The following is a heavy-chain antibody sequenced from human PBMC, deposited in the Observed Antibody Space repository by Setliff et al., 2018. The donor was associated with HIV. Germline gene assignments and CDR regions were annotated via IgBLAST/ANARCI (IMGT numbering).Heavy chain of an antibody. J-gene: IGHJ4*02. CDR2: IHTTGST. CDR3: AAGLHYYDSTGYPLTFDY. V-gene: IGHV4-61*09. CDR1: GDSISSGSYY. Sequence: SETLSLTCSVSGDSISSGSYYWSWIRLPAGKGLEWIGQIHTTGSTNYNPSLKSRVTISMDTSKNQFSLNLNSVTATDTAVYYCAAGLHYYDSTGYPLTFDYWGQGALVTVSS. D-gene: IGHD3-22*01.